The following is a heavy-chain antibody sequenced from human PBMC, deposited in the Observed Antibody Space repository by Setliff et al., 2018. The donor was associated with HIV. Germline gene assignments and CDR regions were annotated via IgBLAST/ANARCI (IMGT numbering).Heavy chain of an antibody. CDR2: VTWNGVTA. CDR1: GFIFNDHV. CDR3: GKGPTGSGSSYVDY. V-gene: IGHV3-43D*03. Sequence: PGGSLRLSWAASGFIFNDHVMHWVRQVPGKGLEWVSLVTWNGVTAYYADSVKGRFTASRDNSKNAFYLQMNSLRDGDTALYYCGKGPTGSGSSYVDYWGQGTLVTVSS. J-gene: IGHJ4*02. D-gene: IGHD3-10*01.